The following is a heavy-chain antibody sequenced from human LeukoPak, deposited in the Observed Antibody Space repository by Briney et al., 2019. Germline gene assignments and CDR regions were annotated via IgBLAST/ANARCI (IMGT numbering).Heavy chain of an antibody. CDR3: ARDTSSWYEGDTFDI. CDR1: GFTFSIYW. J-gene: IGHJ3*02. Sequence: GGSLRLSYAASGFTFSIYWMSWVRQAPGKGLQWVANIKQDGSAKYYVDSVKGRFTISRDNAKTSLYLQMNSLRAEDTAVYYCARDTSSWYEGDTFDIWGQGTMVTVSS. V-gene: IGHV3-7*01. CDR2: IKQDGSAK. D-gene: IGHD6-13*01.